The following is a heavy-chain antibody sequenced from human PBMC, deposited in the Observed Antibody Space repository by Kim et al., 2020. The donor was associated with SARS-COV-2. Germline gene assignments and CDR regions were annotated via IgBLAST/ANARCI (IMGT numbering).Heavy chain of an antibody. CDR1: GYSFTNYW. V-gene: IGHV5-10-1*01. CDR2: IDPSDSYT. CDR3: ASGPLLLIDY. J-gene: IGHJ4*02. Sequence: GESLKISCKGSGYSFTNYWISWVRQMPGKGLEWMGRIDPSDSYTNYSPSFQGHVTISADKSISTAYLQWSSLKASDTAMYYCASGPLLLIDYWGQGSLVTVSS.